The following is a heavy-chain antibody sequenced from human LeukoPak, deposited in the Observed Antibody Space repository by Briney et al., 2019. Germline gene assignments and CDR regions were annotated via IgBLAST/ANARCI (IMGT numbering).Heavy chain of an antibody. V-gene: IGHV1-24*01. Sequence: ASVKVSCKVSGYTLNELSIQWVRQAPGKGLEWMGGFNPEDGKIIYAQKFQGRVNTTEDTSTDIAYMELSSLRSDDTAVYYCARASYYGSGSYYAVVNWFDPWGQGTLVTVSS. CDR1: GYTLNELS. J-gene: IGHJ5*02. D-gene: IGHD3-10*01. CDR2: FNPEDGKI. CDR3: ARASYYGSGSYYAVVNWFDP.